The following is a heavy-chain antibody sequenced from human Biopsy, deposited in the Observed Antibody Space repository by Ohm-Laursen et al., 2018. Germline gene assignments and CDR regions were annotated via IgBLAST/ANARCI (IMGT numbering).Heavy chain of an antibody. V-gene: IGHV4-4*07. CDR2: IYSTGRSS. CDR1: GGSVDDYF. CDR3: ARTPGVAVAGRFFDL. D-gene: IGHD6-19*01. Sequence: SVTLSLTCSVSGGSVDDYFWNWIRPPAGKGLEWIGRIYSTGRSSAYHPSFQSRVTMSLDTYNKQFSLKLISVTAADTAVYYCARTPGVAVAGRFFDLWGRGTLVTVSS. J-gene: IGHJ2*01.